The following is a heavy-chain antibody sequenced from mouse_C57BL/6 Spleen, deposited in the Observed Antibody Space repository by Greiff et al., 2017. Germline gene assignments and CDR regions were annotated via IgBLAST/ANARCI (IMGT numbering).Heavy chain of an antibody. CDR2: ISSGGDYI. CDR3: TRPTVVEPHYYAMDY. V-gene: IGHV5-9-1*02. D-gene: IGHD1-1*01. J-gene: IGHJ4*01. CDR1: GFTFSSYA. Sequence: EVQRVESGAGLVKPGGSLKLSCAASGFTFSSYAMSWVRQTPEKRLEWVAYISSGGDYIYYADTVKGRFTISRDNARNTLYLQMSSLKSEDTAMYYCTRPTVVEPHYYAMDYWGQGTSVTVSS.